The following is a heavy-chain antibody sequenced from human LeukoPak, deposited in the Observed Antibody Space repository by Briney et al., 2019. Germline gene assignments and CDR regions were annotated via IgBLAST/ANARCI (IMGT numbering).Heavy chain of an antibody. Sequence: ASVKVSCKASGYTFTGYDIHWVRQAPGQGLEWMGGISANNGGTDYAQKVQGRVTMTRDTSNSTAYMQLSSLRSDDTAVFYCARLGPGAIDFDYGGQGALVTDSS. CDR1: GYTFTGYD. CDR2: ISANNGGT. J-gene: IGHJ4*02. V-gene: IGHV1-2*02. D-gene: IGHD2-2*02. CDR3: ARLGPGAIDFDY.